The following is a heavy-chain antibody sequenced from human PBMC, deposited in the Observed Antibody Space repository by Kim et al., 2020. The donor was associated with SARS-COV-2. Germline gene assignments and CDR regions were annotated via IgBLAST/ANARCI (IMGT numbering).Heavy chain of an antibody. D-gene: IGHD6-25*01. J-gene: IGHJ4*02. CDR2: VFYTGYA. Sequence: SETLSLTCTVSGGSINGYVWNWIRRAPAKGLDWRAYVFYTGYANYAPSLWSRLNISVDMSKNQFSLSLCSVTAADTASYYCTSSAYSRPEVFDYWGQCGLVTVAS. V-gene: IGHV4-59*13. CDR3: TSSAYSRPEVFDY. CDR1: GGSINGYV.